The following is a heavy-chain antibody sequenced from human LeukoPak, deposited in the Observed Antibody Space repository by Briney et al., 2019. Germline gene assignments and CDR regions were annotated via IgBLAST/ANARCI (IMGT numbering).Heavy chain of an antibody. CDR2: ISSSSSNI. CDR3: AKHGYCSGISCFFDF. CDR1: GFTFSSYS. V-gene: IGHV3-48*01. D-gene: IGHD2-2*03. J-gene: IGHJ4*02. Sequence: GGSLRLSCAASGFTFSSYSMNWVRQAPGKGLEWVSYISSSSSNIYYTDSVKGRFTISRDSSKNTLYLQMNSLRAEDTALYYCAKHGYCSGISCFFDFWGQGTLVTVSS.